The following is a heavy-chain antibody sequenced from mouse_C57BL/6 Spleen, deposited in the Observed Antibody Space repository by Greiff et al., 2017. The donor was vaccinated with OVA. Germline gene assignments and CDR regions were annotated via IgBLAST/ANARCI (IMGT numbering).Heavy chain of an antibody. V-gene: IGHV2-6-1*01. J-gene: IGHJ4*01. Sequence: VNVVESGPGLVAPSQSLSITCTVSGFSLTSYGVHWVRQPPGKGLEWLVVIWSDGSTTYNSALKSRLSISKDNSKSQVFLKMNSLQTDDTAMYYCARHEYYGNFYAMDYWGQGTSVTVSS. CDR3: ARHEYYGNFYAMDY. CDR2: IWSDGST. D-gene: IGHD2-1*01. CDR1: GFSLTSYG.